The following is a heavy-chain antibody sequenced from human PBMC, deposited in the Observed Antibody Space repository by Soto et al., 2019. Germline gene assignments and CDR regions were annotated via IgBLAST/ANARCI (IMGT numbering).Heavy chain of an antibody. V-gene: IGHV1-69*06. CDR3: ASSSGNNYGVGTNYYFDY. D-gene: IGHD1-26*01. J-gene: IGHJ4*02. CDR1: GGTFSTYS. Sequence: QVQRVQSGAEVKKPGSSVKVSCKPSGGTFSTYSIVWVRQAPGEGLEWMGGIIPIFGTANYAQKFQDRVTITADKSTNTAFMELSSLKSEDTAMYYCASSSGNNYGVGTNYYFDYWGQGTLVTVSS. CDR2: IIPIFGTA.